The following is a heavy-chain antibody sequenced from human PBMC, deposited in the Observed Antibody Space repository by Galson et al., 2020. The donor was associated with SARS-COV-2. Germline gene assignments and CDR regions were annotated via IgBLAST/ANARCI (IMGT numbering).Heavy chain of an antibody. Sequence: SETLSLTCTVSGGSISSSSYYWGWIRQPPGKGLEWIGSIYYTGTTYYNPSLRSRVTISIDTSKQFSLKLSSVTAADTAVYYCARRGHYYDSSGYTNWFDPWGQGTLVTVSS. CDR1: GGSISSSSYY. V-gene: IGHV4-39*01. J-gene: IGHJ5*02. D-gene: IGHD3-22*01. CDR2: IYYTGTT. CDR3: ARRGHYYDSSGYTNWFDP.